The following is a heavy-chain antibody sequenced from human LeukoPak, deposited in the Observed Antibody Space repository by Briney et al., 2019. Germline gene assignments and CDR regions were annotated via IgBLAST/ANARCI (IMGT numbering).Heavy chain of an antibody. J-gene: IGHJ4*02. CDR3: ARGRFRTVNDY. V-gene: IGHV4-39*01. Sequence: PSETLSLTCTVSGGSISSSSYYWGWIRQPPGKGPEWIGSIYYSGSTYYNPSLKSRVTISVDTSKNQFSLKLSSVTAADTAVYYCARGRFRTVNDYWGQGTLVTVSS. CDR2: IYYSGST. D-gene: IGHD4-17*01. CDR1: GGSISSSSYY.